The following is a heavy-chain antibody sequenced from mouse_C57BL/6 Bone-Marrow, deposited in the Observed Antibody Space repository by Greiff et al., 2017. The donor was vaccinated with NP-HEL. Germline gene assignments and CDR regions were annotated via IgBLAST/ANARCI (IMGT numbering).Heavy chain of an antibody. V-gene: IGHV1-64*01. CDR2: IHPNSGST. CDR3: ARRFYYYGSSWGFAY. D-gene: IGHD1-1*01. Sequence: VQLQQPGAELVKPGASVKLSCKASGYTFTSYWMHWVKQRPGQGLEWIGMIHPNSGSTNYNEKFKSKATLTVDKSSSTAYMQLSSLTSEDSAVYYCARRFYYYGSSWGFAYWGQGTLVTVSA. CDR1: GYTFTSYW. J-gene: IGHJ3*01.